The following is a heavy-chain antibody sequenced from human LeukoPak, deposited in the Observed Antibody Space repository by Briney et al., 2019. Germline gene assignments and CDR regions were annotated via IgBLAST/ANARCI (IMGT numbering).Heavy chain of an antibody. CDR1: GGSIRSYY. CDR2: IYYSGST. V-gene: IGHV4-59*08. Sequence: SETLSLTCSVSGGSIRSYYWSWIRQPPGKGLEWIGYIYYSGSTNYNPSLKSRVAISVDTSKNQVSLELTSVTAADTAVYYCARHEYSYGNFDYWGQGTLVTVSS. J-gene: IGHJ4*02. CDR3: ARHEYSYGNFDY. D-gene: IGHD5-18*01.